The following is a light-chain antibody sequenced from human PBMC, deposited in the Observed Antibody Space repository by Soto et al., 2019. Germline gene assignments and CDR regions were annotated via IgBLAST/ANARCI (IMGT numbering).Light chain of an antibody. CDR2: GAS. CDR3: QRYDSLRT. V-gene: IGKV3-20*01. J-gene: IGKJ1*01. Sequence: VLTQSPGTLSLSPGERAALSCRASQSVSSSYLAWYQQKPGQAPRLLIYGASNRATGIPDRFSGSGSGTDFTLTITRLEPEDFAMYYCQRYDSLRTFGQGTKVDI. CDR1: QSVSSSY.